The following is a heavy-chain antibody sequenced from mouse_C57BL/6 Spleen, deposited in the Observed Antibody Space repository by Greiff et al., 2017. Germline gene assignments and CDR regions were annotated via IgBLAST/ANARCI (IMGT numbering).Heavy chain of an antibody. CDR3: ADGSSPYYAMDY. CDR1: GFTFSDYG. Sequence: DVKLVESGGGLVKPGGSLKLSCAASGFTFSDYGMHWVRQAPEKGLEWVAYISSGSSTIYYADTVKGRFTISRDNAKNTLFLQMTSLRSEDTAMYYCADGSSPYYAMDYWGQGTSVTVSS. J-gene: IGHJ4*01. CDR2: ISSGSSTI. V-gene: IGHV5-17*01. D-gene: IGHD1-1*01.